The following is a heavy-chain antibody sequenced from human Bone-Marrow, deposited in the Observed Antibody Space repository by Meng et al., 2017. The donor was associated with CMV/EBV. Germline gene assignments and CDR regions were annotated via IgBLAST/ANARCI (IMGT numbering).Heavy chain of an antibody. CDR3: ARESRCSSTSCYTESLGRTNGYFDY. J-gene: IGHJ4*02. V-gene: IGHV3-48*04. Sequence: GGSLRLSCAASGFTFSSYSMNWVRQAPGKGLEWVSYISSRSSTIYYADSVKGRFTISRDNAKNSLYLQMNSRRAEDTAVYYCARESRCSSTSCYTESLGRTNGYFDYWGQGTLVTVSS. CDR2: ISSRSSTI. D-gene: IGHD2-2*02. CDR1: GFTFSSYS.